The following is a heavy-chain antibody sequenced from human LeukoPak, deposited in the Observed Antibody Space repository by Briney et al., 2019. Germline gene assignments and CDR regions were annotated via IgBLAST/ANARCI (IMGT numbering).Heavy chain of an antibody. CDR3: ARDSIPGHYYDSSGYLKV. Sequence: GGSLRLSCAASGFTFSSYWMSWVRQAPGKGLEWVANIKQDGSEKYYVDSVKGRFTISRDNAKNSLYLQMNSLRAEDTAVYYCARDSIPGHYYDSSGYLKVWGQGTLVTASS. D-gene: IGHD3-22*01. CDR1: GFTFSSYW. J-gene: IGHJ4*02. CDR2: IKQDGSEK. V-gene: IGHV3-7*01.